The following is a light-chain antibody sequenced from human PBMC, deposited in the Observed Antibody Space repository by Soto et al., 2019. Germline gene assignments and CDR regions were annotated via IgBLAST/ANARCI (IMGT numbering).Light chain of an antibody. CDR3: HQYNAWPRT. V-gene: IGKV3-15*01. J-gene: IGKJ1*01. CDR2: GAF. CDR1: QSIGTN. Sequence: EVVMTQSPATLSVSPGERATLSCSASQSIGTNLAWYQQRPGQTPRLLIYGAFMRATTIPPRFTGSGSGTEFTLTISSLRSEDVALYFCHQYNAWPRTFGQGTKVEVK.